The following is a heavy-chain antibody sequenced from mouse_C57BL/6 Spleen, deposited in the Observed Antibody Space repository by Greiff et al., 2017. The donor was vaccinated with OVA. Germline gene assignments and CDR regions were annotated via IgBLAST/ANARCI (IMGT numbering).Heavy chain of an antibody. CDR1: GYSITSGYY. D-gene: IGHD1-1*01. Sequence: EVQLQQSGPGLVKPSQSLSLTCSVTGYSITSGYYWTWIRQFPGNKLEWMGYISYDGSNNYNPSLKNRISITRDTSKNQFFLKLNSVTTEDTATYYCARDADYYGSSYGPYWGQGTLVTVSA. J-gene: IGHJ3*01. V-gene: IGHV3-6*01. CDR3: ARDADYYGSSYGPY. CDR2: ISYDGSN.